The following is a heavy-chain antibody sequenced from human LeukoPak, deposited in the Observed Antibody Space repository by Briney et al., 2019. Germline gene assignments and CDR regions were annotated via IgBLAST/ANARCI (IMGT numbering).Heavy chain of an antibody. Sequence: ASVKVSCKASGYTFTGYYMHWVRQAPGQGLEWMGWINPNSGGTNYAQKFQGRVTMTRDTSISTAYMELSRLRSDDTAVYYCARERNNYAGLPSMKNYYYYMDVWGKGTTVTVSS. J-gene: IGHJ6*03. CDR2: INPNSGGT. CDR3: ARERNNYAGLPSMKNYYYYMDV. V-gene: IGHV1-2*02. D-gene: IGHD2-2*01. CDR1: GYTFTGYY.